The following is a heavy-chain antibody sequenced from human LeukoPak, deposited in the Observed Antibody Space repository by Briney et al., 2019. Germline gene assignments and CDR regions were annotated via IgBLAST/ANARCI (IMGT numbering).Heavy chain of an antibody. CDR3: ARDHHSGALDY. CDR2: IKQDGSEK. V-gene: IGHV3-7*01. Sequence: TGGSLRLSCAASGFTFSSYWMSWVRQAPGKGLEWVANIKQDGSEKYYVDSVKGRFTISRDNAKNTMYLQMSSLRVEDTAVYYCARDHHSGALDYWGQGTLLTVSS. J-gene: IGHJ4*02. CDR1: GFTFSSYW. D-gene: IGHD1-26*01.